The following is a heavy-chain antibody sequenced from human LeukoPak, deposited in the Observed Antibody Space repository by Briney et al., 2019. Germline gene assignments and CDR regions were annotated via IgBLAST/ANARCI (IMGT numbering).Heavy chain of an antibody. Sequence: QPGGSLSLSCAASGFTLSSDTMNWVRQAPGKGLEWVSHIGHRSSDIWHADSVKGRFTASRDNAKNSVYLQMNSLRAEDSALYYCARSLTALDYWGLGTLVTVSS. CDR2: IGHRSSDI. CDR3: ARSLTALDY. D-gene: IGHD1-20*01. V-gene: IGHV3-48*04. J-gene: IGHJ4*02. CDR1: GFTLSSDT.